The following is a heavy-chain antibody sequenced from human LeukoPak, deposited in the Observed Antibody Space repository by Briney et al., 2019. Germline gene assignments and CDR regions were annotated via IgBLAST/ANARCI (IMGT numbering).Heavy chain of an antibody. D-gene: IGHD4-17*01. Sequence: ASVKVSCKASGYTFTGYYMPWVRQAPGQGLEWMGWINPNSGGTNYAQKFQGRVTMTRDTSISTAYMELSRLRSDDTAVYYCARGVDLTDYGDYGIDYWGQGTLVTVSS. J-gene: IGHJ4*02. CDR1: GYTFTGYY. CDR3: ARGVDLTDYGDYGIDY. CDR2: INPNSGGT. V-gene: IGHV1-2*02.